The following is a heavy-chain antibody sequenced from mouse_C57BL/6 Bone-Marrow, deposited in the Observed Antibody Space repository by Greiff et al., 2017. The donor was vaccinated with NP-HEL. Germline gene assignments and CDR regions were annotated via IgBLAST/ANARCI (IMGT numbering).Heavy chain of an antibody. CDR1: GYTFTDYY. D-gene: IGHD2-2*01. V-gene: IGHV1-26*01. Sequence: EVQLQQSGPELVKPGASVKISCKASGYTFTDYYMNWVKQSHGKSLEWIGDINPNNGGTSYNQKFKGKATLTVDKSSSTAYMELRSLTSEDSAVYYCATLWLRPLAMDYWGQGTSVTVSS. J-gene: IGHJ4*01. CDR3: ATLWLRPLAMDY. CDR2: INPNNGGT.